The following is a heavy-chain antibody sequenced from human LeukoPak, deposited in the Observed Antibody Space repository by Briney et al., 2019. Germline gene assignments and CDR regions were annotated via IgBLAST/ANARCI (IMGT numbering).Heavy chain of an antibody. D-gene: IGHD3-22*01. CDR1: GASIRSSNY. Sequence: SETLSLTCTVSGASIRSSNYWAWIRQPPGKGLEWIGSMDYSGVTYYNPSLKSRVTISVDTSKNQFSLKLSSVTAADTAVYYCARGGGYYSSSFVDYYYMDVWGKGTTVTVSS. V-gene: IGHV4-39*07. CDR2: MDYSGVT. J-gene: IGHJ6*03. CDR3: ARGGGYYSSSFVDYYYMDV.